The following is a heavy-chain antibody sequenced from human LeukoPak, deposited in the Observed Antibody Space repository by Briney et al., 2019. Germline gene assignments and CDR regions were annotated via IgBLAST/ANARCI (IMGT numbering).Heavy chain of an antibody. J-gene: IGHJ4*02. CDR1: GGSISTYY. V-gene: IGHV4-59*01. CDR3: ASFLRTVAEDY. Sequence: PSETLSLTCTVSGGSISTYYWNWIRQPPGKGPEWIGYVYYSGSTNYSPSLKSRVTISVDTSKNEFSLKLYSVTAADTAVYYCASFLRTVAEDYWGQGTLVTVSS. D-gene: IGHD6-19*01. CDR2: VYYSGST.